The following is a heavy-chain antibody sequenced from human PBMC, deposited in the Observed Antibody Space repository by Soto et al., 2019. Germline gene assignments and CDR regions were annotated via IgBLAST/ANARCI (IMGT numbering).Heavy chain of an antibody. V-gene: IGHV3-23*01. CDR1: GFPFRNYA. CDR3: AKIESRFFYDSTGYYPFDY. J-gene: IGHJ4*02. Sequence: GLSLRLPSVTSGFPFRNYAMTWLRQAPGKGLEWVSALSGSGVSTYYADSVMGRFTISRDNSKNTVYLQMHSLRAEDSAVYYCAKIESRFFYDSTGYYPFDYWGQGT. D-gene: IGHD3-22*01. CDR2: LSGSGVST.